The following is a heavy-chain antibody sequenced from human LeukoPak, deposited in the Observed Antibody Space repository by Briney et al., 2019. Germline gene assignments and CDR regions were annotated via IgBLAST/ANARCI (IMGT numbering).Heavy chain of an antibody. CDR2: ISYDGSNK. Sequence: GGSLRLSCAASGFIFSSYGMHWVRQAPGKGLEWVAVISYDGSNKYYADSVKGRFTISRDNSKNTLYLQMNSLRAEDTAVYYCARDPDGYNTDDAFDIWGQGTMVTVSS. CDR1: GFIFSSYG. V-gene: IGHV3-30*03. J-gene: IGHJ3*02. D-gene: IGHD5-24*01. CDR3: ARDPDGYNTDDAFDI.